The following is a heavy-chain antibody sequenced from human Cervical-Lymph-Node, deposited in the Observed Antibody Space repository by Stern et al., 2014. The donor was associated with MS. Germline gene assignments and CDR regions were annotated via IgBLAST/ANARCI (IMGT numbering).Heavy chain of an antibody. CDR3: ARGGGLVGYFDY. D-gene: IGHD1-26*01. Sequence: QMQLGQSGAEVKKPGSSVKVSCKASGDTFSSYAINWVRQVPGQGLEWMGGITPVFGTTNYAQKFQCRVTITADKSTNTAYMELMTLRSEDTAVYYCARGGGLVGYFDYWGQGTLVSVSS. CDR1: GDTFSSYA. CDR2: ITPVFGTT. J-gene: IGHJ4*02. V-gene: IGHV1-69*06.